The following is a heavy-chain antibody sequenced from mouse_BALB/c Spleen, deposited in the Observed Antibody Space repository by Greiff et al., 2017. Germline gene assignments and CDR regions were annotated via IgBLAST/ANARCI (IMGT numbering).Heavy chain of an antibody. J-gene: IGHJ4*01. CDR2: ISSGSSTI. V-gene: IGHV5-17*02. Sequence: EVQVVESGGGLVQPGGSRKLSCAASGFTFSSFGMHWVRQAPEKGLEWVAYISSGSSTIYYADTVKGRFTISRDNPKNTLFLQMTSLRSEDTAMYYCATLYGRHAMDYWGQGTSVTVSS. CDR3: ATLYGRHAMDY. D-gene: IGHD2-1*01. CDR1: GFTFSSFG.